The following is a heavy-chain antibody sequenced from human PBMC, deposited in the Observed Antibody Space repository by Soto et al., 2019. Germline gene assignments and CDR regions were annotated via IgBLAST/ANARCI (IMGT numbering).Heavy chain of an antibody. V-gene: IGHV4-59*01. D-gene: IGHD5-18*01. CDR3: ARGRIQLWYPFDY. J-gene: IGHJ4*02. Sequence: SETLSLTCTDSGCSISSYYWSGIRQPPGKGLEWIGYIYYSGSTNYNPSLKSRVTISVDTSKNQFSLKLSSVTAADTAVYYCARGRIQLWYPFDYWGQGTLVTVS. CDR1: GCSISSYY. CDR2: IYYSGST.